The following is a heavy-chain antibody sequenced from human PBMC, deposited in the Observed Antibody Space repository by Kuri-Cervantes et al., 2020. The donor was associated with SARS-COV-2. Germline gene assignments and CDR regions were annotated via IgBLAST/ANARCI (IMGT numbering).Heavy chain of an antibody. Sequence: GESLKISCAASGFTVSSNYMSWVRQAPGKGLEWVSVIYSGGSTYYADSVKGRFTISRDNSKNTLYLQMNSLRAEDTAVYYCARDIKYQLLHPGWGMDVWGQGTTVTVSS. CDR1: GFTVSSNY. CDR3: ARDIKYQLLHPGWGMDV. J-gene: IGHJ6*02. CDR2: IYSGGST. V-gene: IGHV3-53*01. D-gene: IGHD2-2*02.